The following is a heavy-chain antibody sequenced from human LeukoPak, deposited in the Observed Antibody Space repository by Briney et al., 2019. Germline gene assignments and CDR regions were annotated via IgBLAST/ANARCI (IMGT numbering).Heavy chain of an antibody. D-gene: IGHD2-2*01. V-gene: IGHV3-64*01. Sequence: GGSLRLSCAASGFTFSSYAMHWVRQAPGKGLEYVSAISTDGGSPYYANSVKGRFTISRDNSKNTLYLQMGSLRAEDMAVYYCARWSSTSCYDYWGQGTLVTVSS. J-gene: IGHJ4*02. CDR3: ARWSSTSCYDY. CDR2: ISTDGGSP. CDR1: GFTFSSYA.